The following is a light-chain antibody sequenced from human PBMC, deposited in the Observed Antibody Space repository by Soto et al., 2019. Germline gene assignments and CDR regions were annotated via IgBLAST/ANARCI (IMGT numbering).Light chain of an antibody. CDR1: FSSIGSNT. CDR2: LNN. V-gene: IGLV1-44*01. Sequence: QSVLTQPPSASGAPGQKVTISCSGSFSSIGSNTVNWFQHVPGTAPRLLIYLNNQRPSGVPDRFSGSRSGTSASLAISGLQSDDEAIHYCAAWDDSLDGWVFGGGTKLTVL. CDR3: AAWDDSLDGWV. J-gene: IGLJ3*02.